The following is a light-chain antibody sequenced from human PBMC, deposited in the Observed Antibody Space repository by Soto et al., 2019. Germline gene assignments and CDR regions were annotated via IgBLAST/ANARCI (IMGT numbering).Light chain of an antibody. CDR2: DVS. V-gene: IGLV2-14*01. CDR1: SSDVGDYNY. J-gene: IGLJ1*01. Sequence: QSVLTQPASVSGSPGQSITISCPGTSSDVGDYNYVSWYQQHPGKAPKLMIYDVSNRPSGVSNRFSGSKSGSTASLTISGLQAEDEADYYCSSYTSSTTRVFGTGTKLTVL. CDR3: SSYTSSTTRV.